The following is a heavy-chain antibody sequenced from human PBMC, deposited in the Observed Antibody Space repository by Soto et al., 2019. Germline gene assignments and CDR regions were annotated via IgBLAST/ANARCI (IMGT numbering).Heavy chain of an antibody. D-gene: IGHD4-17*01. Sequence: PSETLSLTCAASGYSISISNWWGWIRQPPGKGLEWIGYIYHSGYTYCNPSLKSRVTISVDRSKNQFSLKLSSVTAADTAVYYCARAHYGDYGYGMDVWGQGTTVTVSS. V-gene: IGHV4-28*03. CDR3: ARAHYGDYGYGMDV. CDR2: IYHSGYT. J-gene: IGHJ6*02. CDR1: GYSISISNW.